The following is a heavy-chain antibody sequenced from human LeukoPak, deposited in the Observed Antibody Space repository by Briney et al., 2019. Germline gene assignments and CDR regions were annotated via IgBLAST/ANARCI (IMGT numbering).Heavy chain of an antibody. CDR2: IWSDGTNR. V-gene: IGHV3-33*01. CDR1: GFIFSHHG. CDR3: ARDAQRGFDYSNSLKY. D-gene: IGHD4-11*01. Sequence: PGGSLRLSCAASGFIFSHHGMHWVRQAPGKGLEWVAVIWSDGTNRFYADSVKGRFTISRDNSQNTVFLQMNSLRVNDTAIYYCARDAQRGFDYSNSLKYWGHGTLVPVCS. J-gene: IGHJ4*01.